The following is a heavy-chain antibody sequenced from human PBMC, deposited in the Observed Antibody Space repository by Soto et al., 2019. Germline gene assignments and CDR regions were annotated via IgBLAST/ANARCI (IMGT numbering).Heavy chain of an antibody. J-gene: IGHJ4*02. CDR2: MNPNSANT. D-gene: IGHD3-10*01. CDR3: ARFRGSSQSDL. CDR1: GYSFKTSD. V-gene: IGHV1-8*01. Sequence: QEQLVQSGTEVKRPGASVRVSCEALGYSFKTSDINWVRQASGQGLEWMGWMNPNSANTGYAQKFQGRVSMTRDTSIDTAYMELSSLRADDTAVYYCARFRGSSQSDLWGQGTLVTVSS.